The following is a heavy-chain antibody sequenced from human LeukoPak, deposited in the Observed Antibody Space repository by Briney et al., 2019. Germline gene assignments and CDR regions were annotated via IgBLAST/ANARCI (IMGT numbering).Heavy chain of an antibody. CDR3: AREVSHYDFWSGYYRGYFDY. CDR2: IYYSGST. D-gene: IGHD3-3*01. CDR1: GGSISSYY. J-gene: IGHJ4*02. Sequence: SETLSLTCTVSGGSISSYYWSWIRQPPGKGLEWIGYIYYSGSTNYNPSLKSRVTISVDTSKNQFSLKLSSVTAADTAVYYCAREVSHYDFWSGYYRGYFDYWGQGTLVTDSS. V-gene: IGHV4-59*12.